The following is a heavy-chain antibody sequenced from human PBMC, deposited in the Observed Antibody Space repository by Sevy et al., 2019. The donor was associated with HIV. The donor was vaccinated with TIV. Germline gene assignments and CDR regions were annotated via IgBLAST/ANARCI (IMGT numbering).Heavy chain of an antibody. CDR1: GGSFSGYY. J-gene: IGHJ6*02. CDR2: INHSGST. V-gene: IGHV4-34*01. D-gene: IGHD3-3*01. CDR3: ARGRRDFWSGYHDYYYYGMDV. Sequence: SETLSLTCAVYGGSFSGYYWSWIRQPPGKGLEWIGEINHSGSTNYNPSLKSRVTISVDTSKNQFSLKLSSVTAADTAGYYCARGRRDFWSGYHDYYYYGMDVWGQGTTVTVSS.